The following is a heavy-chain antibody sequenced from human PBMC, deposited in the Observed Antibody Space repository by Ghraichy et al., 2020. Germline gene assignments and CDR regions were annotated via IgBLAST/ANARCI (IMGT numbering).Heavy chain of an antibody. CDR1: GYTFTGYY. J-gene: IGHJ6*02. CDR3: ARVVMGVYYYYGMDV. V-gene: IGHV1-2*02. CDR2: INPNSGGT. D-gene: IGHD3-22*01. Sequence: SVKVSCKASGYTFTGYYMHWVRQAPGQGLEWMGWINPNSGGTNYAQKFQGRVTMTRDTSISTAYMELSRLRSDDTAVYYCARVVMGVYYYYGMDVWGQGTTVTVSS.